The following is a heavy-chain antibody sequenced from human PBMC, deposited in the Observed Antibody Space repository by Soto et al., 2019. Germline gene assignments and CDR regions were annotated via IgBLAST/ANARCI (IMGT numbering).Heavy chain of an antibody. D-gene: IGHD2-15*01. J-gene: IGHJ6*02. V-gene: IGHV4-34*01. Sequence: QVQLQQWGAGLLKPSETLSLTCAVYGGSFSGYYWSWIRQPPGKGLEWIGEINHSGSTNYNPSLKSRGTISVDTSKNQFSLKLSSVTAADTAVYYCASNPATYCSGGSCYSGHYYYYGMDVWGQGTTVTVSS. CDR1: GGSFSGYY. CDR2: INHSGST. CDR3: ASNPATYCSGGSCYSGHYYYYGMDV.